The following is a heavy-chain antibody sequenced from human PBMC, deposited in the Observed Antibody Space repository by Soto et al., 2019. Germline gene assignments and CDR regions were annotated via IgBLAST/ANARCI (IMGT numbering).Heavy chain of an antibody. J-gene: IGHJ4*02. CDR2: IYYSGST. V-gene: IGHV4-30-4*01. D-gene: IGHD2-8*01. CDR1: GGSISSGDYY. CDR3: ARGGDCTNGVCYNYFDY. Sequence: QVQLQESGPGLVKPSQTLSLTRTVSGGSISSGDYYWSWIRQPPGKGLEWIGYIYYSGSTYYNPSLKSRVTISVDTSKNQFSLKLSSVTAADTAVYYCARGGDCTNGVCYNYFDYWGQGTLVTVSS.